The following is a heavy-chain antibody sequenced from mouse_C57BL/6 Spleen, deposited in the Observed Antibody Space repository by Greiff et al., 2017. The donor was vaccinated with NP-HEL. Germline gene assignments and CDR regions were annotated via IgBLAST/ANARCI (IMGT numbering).Heavy chain of an antibody. CDR2: IDPETGGT. J-gene: IGHJ4*01. V-gene: IGHV1-15*01. CDR1: GYTFTDYE. Sequence: QVQLQQSGAELVRPGASVTLSCKASGYTFTDYEMHWVKQTPVHGLEWIGAIDPETGGTAYNQKFKGKAILTADKSSSTAYMELRSLTSEDSAVYYCTRFPLYYGRSDAMDYWGQGTSVTVSS. D-gene: IGHD1-1*01. CDR3: TRFPLYYGRSDAMDY.